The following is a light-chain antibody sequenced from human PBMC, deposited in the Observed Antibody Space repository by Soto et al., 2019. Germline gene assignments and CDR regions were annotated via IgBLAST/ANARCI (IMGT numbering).Light chain of an antibody. CDR2: DAS. CDR3: QKRSKSKFT. V-gene: IGKV3-11*01. J-gene: IGKJ3*01. CDR1: QSVSSY. Sequence: EIVLTQSPATLSLSPGERATLSCRASQSVSSYLAWYQQKPGQAPRLLIYDASNRATGIPARFSGSGSGTDFTLTISSLEPEDFAVYYCQKRSKSKFTFGPGTKVDIK.